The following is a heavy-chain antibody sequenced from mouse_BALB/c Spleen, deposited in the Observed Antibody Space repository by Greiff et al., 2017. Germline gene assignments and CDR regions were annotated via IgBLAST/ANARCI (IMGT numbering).Heavy chain of an antibody. CDR3: ARKMGRNLYYYAMDY. D-gene: IGHD4-1*01. Sequence: DVQLQESGPGLVKPSQSLSLTCTVTGYSITSDYAWNWIRQFPGNKLEWMGYISYSGSTSYNPSLKSRISITRDTSKNQFFLQLNSVTTEDTATYYCARKMGRNLYYYAMDYWGQGTSVTVSS. CDR2: ISYSGST. CDR1: GYSITSDYA. V-gene: IGHV3-2*02. J-gene: IGHJ4*01.